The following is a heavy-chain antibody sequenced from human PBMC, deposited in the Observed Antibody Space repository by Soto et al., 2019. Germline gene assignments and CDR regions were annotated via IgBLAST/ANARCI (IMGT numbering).Heavy chain of an antibody. J-gene: IGHJ6*02. D-gene: IGHD2-8*01. CDR3: AKTRGAMIYAISVYGMDV. Sequence: EVQLLESGGGLVQPGGSLRLSCAASGFTFSSFALNWVRQAPGKGLEWVSIISGSADSTFYADSGKGRFTISRDNSTNMLYLQINRLRAEDTAVYYCAKTRGAMIYAISVYGMDVWGQGTTVTVSS. V-gene: IGHV3-23*01. CDR1: GFTFSSFA. CDR2: ISGSADST.